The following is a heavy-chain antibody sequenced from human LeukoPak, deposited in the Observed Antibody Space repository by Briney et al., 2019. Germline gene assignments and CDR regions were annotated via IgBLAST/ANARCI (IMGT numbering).Heavy chain of an antibody. CDR3: ARDHTPSTYYDFWSGSGYNWFDP. V-gene: IGHV3-30*03. D-gene: IGHD3-3*01. CDR2: ISYDGSNK. J-gene: IGHJ5*02. CDR1: GFTFSRYG. Sequence: GGSLRLSCAASGFTFSRYGMHWVRQAPGKGLEWVAVISYDGSNKYYADSVKGRFTISRDNSKNTLYLQMNSLRAEDTAVYYCARDHTPSTYYDFWSGSGYNWFDPWGQGTLVTVSS.